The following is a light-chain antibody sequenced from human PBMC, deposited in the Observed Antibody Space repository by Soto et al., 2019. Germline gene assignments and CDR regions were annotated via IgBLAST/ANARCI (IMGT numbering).Light chain of an antibody. CDR2: AAS. CDR1: QGISNY. Sequence: DIQMTQSPSTLSASVGDRVTITSRASQGISNYLAWYQQKPGKVPKLLIYAASTLQSGVPSRFSGSGSGTDFTLTISSLQPDDVATYYCQKYNSAPPLTFGGGTKVEIK. CDR3: QKYNSAPPLT. J-gene: IGKJ4*01. V-gene: IGKV1-27*01.